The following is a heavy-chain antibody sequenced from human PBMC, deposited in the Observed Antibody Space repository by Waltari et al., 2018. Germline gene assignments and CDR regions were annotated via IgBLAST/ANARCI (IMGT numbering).Heavy chain of an antibody. D-gene: IGHD4-17*01. CDR1: GLPIRHYA. V-gene: IGHV3-30*04. Sequence: QVQLVESGGGAVQPGMSLSLYCALSGLPIRHYAMHWVRRAPGKGLEWVAGVSSDGMNKYYADSVKDRFTISRDNSKNTLYLQMSSLRVEDTALYYCARDVYGDFFDYWGQGTLVAVSS. CDR3: ARDVYGDFFDY. J-gene: IGHJ4*02. CDR2: VSSDGMNK.